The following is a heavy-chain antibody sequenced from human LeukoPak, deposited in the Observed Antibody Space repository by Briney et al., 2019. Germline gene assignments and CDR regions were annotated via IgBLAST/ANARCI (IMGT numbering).Heavy chain of an antibody. V-gene: IGHV3-23*01. CDR3: AKEKSDCSSTSCYSAFDY. CDR1: VFTFSSYA. CDR2: ISGSGGST. Sequence: QAGGSLRLSCAASVFTFSSYAMSWVRQAPGKGLEWVSAISGSGGSTHYADSVKGRFTISRDNSKNTLYLQMNSLRAEDTAVYYCAKEKSDCSSTSCYSAFDYWGQGTLVTVSS. D-gene: IGHD2-2*01. J-gene: IGHJ4*02.